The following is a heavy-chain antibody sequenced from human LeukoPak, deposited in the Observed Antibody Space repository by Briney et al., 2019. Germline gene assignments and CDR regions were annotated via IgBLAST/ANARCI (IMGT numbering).Heavy chain of an antibody. CDR1: GFTFSSYG. CDR3: AKRGSAWDLDY. J-gene: IGHJ4*02. CDR2: IWYDGSNK. Sequence: PGRSLRLSCAASGFTFSSYGMHWVRQAPGKGLEWVAVIWYDGSNKYYADSVKGRFTISRDNSQNTLYLQLNSLRAEDPAAYYCAKRGSAWDLDYWGQGTLVTVSS. V-gene: IGHV3-33*06. D-gene: IGHD6-25*01.